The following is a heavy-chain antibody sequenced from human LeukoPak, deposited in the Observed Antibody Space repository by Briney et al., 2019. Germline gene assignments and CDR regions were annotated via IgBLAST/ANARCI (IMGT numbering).Heavy chain of an antibody. CDR2: INHSGST. V-gene: IGHV4-34*01. D-gene: IGHD4-11*01. CDR3: ARYEIPLTTVTYNWFDP. Sequence: PSETLSLTWAVYGGSFSGYYWSWIRQPPGKGLEWIGEINHSGSTNYNPSLKSRVTISVDTSKNQFSLKLSSVTAADTAVYYCARYEIPLTTVTYNWFDPWGQGTLVTVSS. CDR1: GGSFSGYY. J-gene: IGHJ5*02.